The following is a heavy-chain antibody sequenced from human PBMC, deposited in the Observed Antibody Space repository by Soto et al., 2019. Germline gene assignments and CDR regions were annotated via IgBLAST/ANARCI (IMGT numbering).Heavy chain of an antibody. CDR3: ARKTTYRSSWYDY. CDR1: GGSISNYY. V-gene: IGHV4-4*07. Sequence: PSETLSLTCTVSGGSISNYYWTWIRQPAGKGLEWIGRIYSSGSTNYNSSLKSRVTMSVDTSKNQFSLKLTSVTAADTAVYYCARKTTYRSSWYDYWGQGTPVPVYS. J-gene: IGHJ4*02. CDR2: IYSSGST. D-gene: IGHD6-13*01.